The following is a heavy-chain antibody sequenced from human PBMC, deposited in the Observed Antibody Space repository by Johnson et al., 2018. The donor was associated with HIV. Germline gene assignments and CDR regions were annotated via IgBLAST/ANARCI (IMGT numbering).Heavy chain of an antibody. Sequence: VQLVESGGGLVQPGGSLRLSCAASGFTVSSYYMTWVRQAPGKGLEWVSVFFGGDGTYYADSVRGRFIISSDNSKNTLYLQMNSLRAEDTAVYYCARACRDGYTCDVYDIWGQGTMVTVSS. CDR3: ARACRDGYTCDVYDI. D-gene: IGHD5-24*01. J-gene: IGHJ3*02. V-gene: IGHV3-66*01. CDR2: FFGGDGT. CDR1: GFTVSSYY.